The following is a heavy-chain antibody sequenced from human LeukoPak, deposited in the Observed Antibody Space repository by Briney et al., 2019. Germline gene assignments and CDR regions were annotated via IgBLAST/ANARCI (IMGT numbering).Heavy chain of an antibody. V-gene: IGHV1-46*01. CDR1: GYTLTSYY. CDR2: INPSGGST. CDR3: ARDVIGYDNHQTHFDY. J-gene: IGHJ4*02. Sequence: ASVKVSCKPSGYTLTSYYMQWVRQAPGQGLEWMGIINPSGGSTSYAQKFQGRVTMTRDTSTSTVYMELSSLRSEDTAVYYCARDVIGYDNHQTHFDYWGQGTLVTVSS. D-gene: IGHD5-12*01.